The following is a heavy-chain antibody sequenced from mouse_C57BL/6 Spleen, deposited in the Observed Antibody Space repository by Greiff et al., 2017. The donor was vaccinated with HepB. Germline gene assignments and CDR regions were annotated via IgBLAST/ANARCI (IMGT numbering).Heavy chain of an antibody. CDR3: ARWELWPSYFDV. V-gene: IGHV1-69*01. CDR1: GYTFTSYW. D-gene: IGHD1-1*02. CDR2: IDPSDSYT. Sequence: QVQLQQSGAELVMPGASVKLSCKASGYTFTSYWMHWVKQRPGQGLEWIGEIDPSDSYTNYNQKFKGKSTLTVDKSSSTAYMQLSSLTSEDSAVYYCARWELWPSYFDVWGTGTSVTVSS. J-gene: IGHJ1*03.